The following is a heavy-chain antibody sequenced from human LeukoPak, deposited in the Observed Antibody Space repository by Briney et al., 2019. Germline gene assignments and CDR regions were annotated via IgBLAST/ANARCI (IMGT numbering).Heavy chain of an antibody. CDR3: ARVTVTTGYFDY. J-gene: IGHJ4*02. V-gene: IGHV4-59*01. D-gene: IGHD4-11*01. CDR1: RVSITNYS. Sequence: SETLSLTCTVSRVSITNYSWSWIRQPPRKGLEWIGYIHYTGGTNYNPSLRSRVTMSVDTSKNQFSLKLSFVTAADTAVYYCARVTVTTGYFDYCGQGNLVTVSS. CDR2: IHYTGGT.